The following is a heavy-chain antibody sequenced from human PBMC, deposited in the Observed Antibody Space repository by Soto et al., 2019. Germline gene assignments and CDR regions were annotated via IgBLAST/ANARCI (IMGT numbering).Heavy chain of an antibody. J-gene: IGHJ4*02. CDR2: ISGSGGST. V-gene: IGHV3-23*01. D-gene: IGHD1-26*01. Sequence: PGGSLRLSCAASGFTFSSSAMSWVRQAPGKELEWVSTISGSGGSTFYADSVKGRFTISRDNSKNTLYLQMNSLRAEDTSVYYCAKEGGLSGSYYISSSYYFDYWGQGTLVTVSS. CDR1: GFTFSSSA. CDR3: AKEGGLSGSYYISSSYYFDY.